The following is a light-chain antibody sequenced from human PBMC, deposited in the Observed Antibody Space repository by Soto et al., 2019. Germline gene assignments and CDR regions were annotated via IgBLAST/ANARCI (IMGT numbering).Light chain of an antibody. CDR2: AAS. Sequence: DIQMTQSPSSLSASVGDRVTISCRASQGISNHLAWYQQKPGKVPKLLIYAASTLQSGVPSRFSGGGYGTDFTLTISSLQPEDIATYYCQQYNNAPPFTFGPGTKVEIK. V-gene: IGKV1-27*01. J-gene: IGKJ3*01. CDR3: QQYNNAPPFT. CDR1: QGISNH.